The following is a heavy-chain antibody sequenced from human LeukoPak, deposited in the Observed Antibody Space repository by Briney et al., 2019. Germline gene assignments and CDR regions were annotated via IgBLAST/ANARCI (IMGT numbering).Heavy chain of an antibody. Sequence: KPSETLSLTCTVSGGSISSYYWSWIRQPPGKGLEWIGYIYYSGSTNYNPSLKSRVTISVDTSKNQFSLKLSSVTAADTAVYYCARAYYDSSGYYYEGWGQGTLVTVSS. J-gene: IGHJ4*02. CDR1: GGSISSYY. CDR3: ARAYYDSSGYYYEG. V-gene: IGHV4-59*01. D-gene: IGHD3-22*01. CDR2: IYYSGST.